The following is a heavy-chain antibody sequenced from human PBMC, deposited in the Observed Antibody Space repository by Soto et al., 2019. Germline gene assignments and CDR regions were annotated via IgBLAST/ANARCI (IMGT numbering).Heavy chain of an antibody. J-gene: IGHJ4*02. Sequence: QVQVVQSGAEVKKPGASVKVSCKASGFTFTTYAIHWVRQAPGQRLEWMGWIHAGNGNTNSSQKFQDRVTITRDTSASTAYMELSGLRSEYSAVYYCARHLCFGDCNDVDYWGQGTLVTASS. CDR1: GFTFTTYA. D-gene: IGHD1-1*01. V-gene: IGHV1-3*01. CDR3: ARHLCFGDCNDVDY. CDR2: IHAGNGNT.